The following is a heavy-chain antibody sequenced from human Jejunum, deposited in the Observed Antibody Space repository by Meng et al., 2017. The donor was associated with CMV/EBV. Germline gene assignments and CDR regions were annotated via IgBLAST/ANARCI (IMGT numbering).Heavy chain of an antibody. CDR2: IHPGDSET. CDR1: SRFTTSW. J-gene: IGHJ6*02. V-gene: IGHV5-51*01. D-gene: IGHD5-24*01. Sequence: SRFTTSWVAWVRQMPGKGLEWMGIIHPGDSETLYSPSLQGQVTISADKSINTAYLQWSSLKASDTAMYYCARATFNDYYYHGMDVWGQGTTVTVSS. CDR3: ARATFNDYYYHGMDV.